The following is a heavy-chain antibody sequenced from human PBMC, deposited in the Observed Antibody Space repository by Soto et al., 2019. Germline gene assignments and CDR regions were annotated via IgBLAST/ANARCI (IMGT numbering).Heavy chain of an antibody. Sequence: QVQLQESGPGLVKPSQTLSLTCTVSGGCISSGGYYWSWIRQHPGKGLEWIGYIYYSGSTYYNPSLKSRVTISVDTSKNQFSLKVSSVTAADTAVYYCASCYSNDEYLNRYWYFDLWGRGTLVTVSS. D-gene: IGHD4-4*01. J-gene: IGHJ2*01. CDR1: GGCISSGGYY. CDR2: IYYSGST. V-gene: IGHV4-31*03. CDR3: ASCYSNDEYLNRYWYFDL.